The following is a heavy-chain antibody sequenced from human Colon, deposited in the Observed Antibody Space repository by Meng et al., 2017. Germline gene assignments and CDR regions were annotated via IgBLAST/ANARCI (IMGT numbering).Heavy chain of an antibody. CDR2: IDHEGSST. V-gene: IGHV3-74*01. J-gene: IGHJ4*02. D-gene: IGHD2-21*01. CDR1: GFTFSSYY. CDR3: ARDLRTASDY. Sequence: GESLKISCAASGFTFSSYYMNWVRQVPGKGLVWVSRIDHEGSSTGYADSVKGRFTISRDNTKNTLYLRMNSLRAEDTALYYCARDLRTASDYWGQGTLVTVSS.